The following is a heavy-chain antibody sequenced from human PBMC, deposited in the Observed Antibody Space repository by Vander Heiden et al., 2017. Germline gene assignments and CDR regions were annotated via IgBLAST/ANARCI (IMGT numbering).Heavy chain of an antibody. Sequence: EVQLVESGGGLVQPGGSLKLSCAASGFTFSGSAMHWVRQASGKGLEWVGRIRSKANSYATAYAASVKGRFTISRDDSKNTAYMQMNRLKTEDTAVYYCTSSPAYDSSGYPPLYWGQGTLVTVSS. CDR1: GFTFSGSA. CDR2: IRSKANSYAT. D-gene: IGHD3-22*01. J-gene: IGHJ4*02. V-gene: IGHV3-73*02. CDR3: TSSPAYDSSGYPPLY.